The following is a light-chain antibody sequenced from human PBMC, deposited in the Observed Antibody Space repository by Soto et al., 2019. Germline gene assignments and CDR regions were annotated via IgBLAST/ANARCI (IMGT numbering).Light chain of an antibody. CDR1: QSISRY. CDR2: GAS. J-gene: IGKJ5*01. CDR3: QQRSKWPIT. Sequence: EIVLTQSPGTLSLSPRERTTLSCRASQSISRYLAWYQQKPGQGPRLLIYGASSRATGTPDRFSGSGSGTDFTLTISSLEPEDFAVYYCQQRSKWPITFGQGTRLEIK. V-gene: IGKV3-11*01.